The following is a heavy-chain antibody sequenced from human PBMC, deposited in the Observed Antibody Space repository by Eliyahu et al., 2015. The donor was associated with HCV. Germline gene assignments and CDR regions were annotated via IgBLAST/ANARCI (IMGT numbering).Heavy chain of an antibody. V-gene: IGHV3-33*01. CDR1: GFTFSSYG. J-gene: IGHJ4*02. D-gene: IGHD5-18*01. CDR3: ARDRNGGYSYDHGGDY. Sequence: QVQLVESGGGVVQPGRSLRLSCAASGFTFSSYGMHWVRQAPGKGLEGVAVIWYDGSNKYYADSVKGRFTISRDNSKNTLYLQMNSLRAEDTAVYYCARDRNGGYSYDHGGDYWGQGTLVTVSS. CDR2: IWYDGSNK.